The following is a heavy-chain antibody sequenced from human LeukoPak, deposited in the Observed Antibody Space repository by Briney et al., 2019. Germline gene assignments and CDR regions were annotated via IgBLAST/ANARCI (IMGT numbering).Heavy chain of an antibody. CDR1: GGSISSYY. D-gene: IGHD3-10*01. CDR2: IYYSGST. J-gene: IGHJ6*02. V-gene: IGHV4-59*12. CDR3: ARDGWFGESGYYYYGMDV. Sequence: SETLSLTCTVSGGSISSYYWSWIRQPPGKGLEWIGYIYYSGSTNYNPSLKSRVTMSVDTSKNQFSLKLSSVTAADTAVYYCARDGWFGESGYYYYGMDVWGQGTTVTVSS.